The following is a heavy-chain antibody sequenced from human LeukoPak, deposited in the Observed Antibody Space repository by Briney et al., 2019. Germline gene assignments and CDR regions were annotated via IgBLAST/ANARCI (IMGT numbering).Heavy chain of an antibody. J-gene: IGHJ4*02. Sequence: PSETLSLTCTVSGGSISSSSYYWGWIRQPPGKGLEWIGSIYYSGSTYYNPSLKSRVTISVDTSKNQFSLKLSSVTAADTAVYYCARDRSWNYYFDYWGQGTLVTASS. CDR2: IYYSGST. CDR1: GGSISSSSYY. CDR3: ARDRSWNYYFDY. D-gene: IGHD1-7*01. V-gene: IGHV4-39*07.